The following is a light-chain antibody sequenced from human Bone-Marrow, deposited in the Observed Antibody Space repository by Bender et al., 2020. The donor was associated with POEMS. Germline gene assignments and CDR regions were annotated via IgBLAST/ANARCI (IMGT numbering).Light chain of an antibody. V-gene: IGLV2-14*03. CDR3: SSYTRVSTHV. J-gene: IGLJ1*01. Sequence: QSALNQPASVSGSPGQSITISCTATTNDFFGYKYVSWYQQHPGKAPKLVIFDVNNRPSGSSPRLSVSKSGDTVSLTISGLQADDESVYFCSSYTRVSTHVFGSGPRVRVL. CDR2: DVN. CDR1: TNDFFGYKY.